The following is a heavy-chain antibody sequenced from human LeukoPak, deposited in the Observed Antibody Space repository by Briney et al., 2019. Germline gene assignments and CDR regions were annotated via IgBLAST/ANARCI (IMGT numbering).Heavy chain of an antibody. V-gene: IGHV4-39*01. CDR2: INYGGNT. Sequence: SETLSLTCTVSGGSINIKSYYWGWIRQPPGRGPEWSGSINYGGNTHYSASLRSRLTISVDTSKNQFSLKLSSVTAADTAVYYCARHWEFYYYGTASHYIGWFDPWGQGTLVSV. CDR1: GGSINIKSYY. D-gene: IGHD3-10*01. CDR3: ARHWEFYYYGTASHYIGWFDP. J-gene: IGHJ5*02.